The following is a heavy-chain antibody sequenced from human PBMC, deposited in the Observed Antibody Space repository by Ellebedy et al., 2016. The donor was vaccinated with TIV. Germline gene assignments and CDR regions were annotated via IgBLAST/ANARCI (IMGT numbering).Heavy chain of an antibody. V-gene: IGHV3-48*03. Sequence: PGGSLRLSCAASGFTFGNHDMNWVRQAPGKGLEWVSYISSSAKTIYSADSVKRRFTVSRDNAKKLLFLQMNILRAADTAVYYCARHSGTYYEYLYGMDVWGQGTTVTVSS. D-gene: IGHD1-26*01. CDR1: GFTFGNHD. J-gene: IGHJ6*02. CDR2: ISSSAKTI. CDR3: ARHSGTYYEYLYGMDV.